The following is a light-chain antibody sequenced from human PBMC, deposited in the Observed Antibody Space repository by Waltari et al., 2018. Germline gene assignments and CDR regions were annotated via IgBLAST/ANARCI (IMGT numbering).Light chain of an antibody. CDR2: DFS. CDR3: SSYTSSSTYV. V-gene: IGLV2-14*03. J-gene: IGLJ1*01. Sequence: QSALTPPASVSGPLGQATPISCAGVYNYVSWYQQHPGNAPKLMIFDFSKRPSGVSNRFSGSRSGNTASLTISGLQAEDEANYFCSSYTSSSTYVFGTGTKVT. CDR1: VYNY.